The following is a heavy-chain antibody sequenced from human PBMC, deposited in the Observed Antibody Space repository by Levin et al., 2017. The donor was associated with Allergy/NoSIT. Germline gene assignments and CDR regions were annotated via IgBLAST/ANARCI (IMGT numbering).Heavy chain of an antibody. J-gene: IGHJ4*02. D-gene: IGHD6-25*01. Sequence: GGSLRLSCAASGFTFDGYAMHWVRQAPGKGLEWVSGINWNSGTIVYADSVKGRFTISRDNAKNSLYLQMNSLRAEDTAFYYCAKDAGYYFDYWGQGTLVTVSS. CDR1: GFTFDGYA. V-gene: IGHV3-9*01. CDR2: INWNSGTI. CDR3: AKDAGYYFDY.